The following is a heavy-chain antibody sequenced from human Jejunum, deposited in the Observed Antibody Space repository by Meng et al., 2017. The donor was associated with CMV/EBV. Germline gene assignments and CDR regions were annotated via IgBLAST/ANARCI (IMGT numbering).Heavy chain of an antibody. CDR1: GFTFSSYA. CDR2: ISGSGGTT. CDR3: AKEFNYGDYFDY. V-gene: IGHV3-23*01. D-gene: IGHD4-17*01. J-gene: IGHJ4*02. Sequence: CAAFGFTFSSYAMSWVRQAPGKGLEWVSAISGSGGTTYYADSVKGRFTISRDNSKNTLYLQMNSLRAEDTAVYYCAKEFNYGDYFDYWGQGTLVTVSS.